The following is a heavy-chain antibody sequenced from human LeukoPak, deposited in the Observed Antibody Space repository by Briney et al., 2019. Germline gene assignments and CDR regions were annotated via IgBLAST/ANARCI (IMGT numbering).Heavy chain of an antibody. J-gene: IGHJ4*02. CDR1: GFTFSSHT. CDR2: ITTSSNHI. Sequence: TGGSLRLSCAASGFTFSSHTMNWVRQSPGKGLEWVSSITTSSNHIYYADSVKGRFTISKDNAKNLLYLQMNSLRAEDTAVYYCAREAGERSGGTCYTLVGSSFDHWGQGTLVTVSS. D-gene: IGHD2-15*01. CDR3: AREAGERSGGTCYTLVGSSFDH. V-gene: IGHV3-21*01.